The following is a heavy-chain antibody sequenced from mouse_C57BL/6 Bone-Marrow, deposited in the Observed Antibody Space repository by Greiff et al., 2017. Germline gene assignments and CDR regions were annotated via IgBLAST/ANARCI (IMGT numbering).Heavy chain of an antibody. D-gene: IGHD1-1*01. J-gene: IGHJ3*01. CDR3: ARDGSSYDWFAY. CDR2: IDPSDSNT. V-gene: IGHV1-69*01. Sequence: QVQLQQPGAELVMPGASVKLSCKASGYTFTSYWMHWVKQRPGQGLEWIGEIDPSDSNTNYNQKFKGKSTLTVDKSSSTAYMQRSSLTSEDSAVYYCARDGSSYDWFAYWGPGTLVTVSA. CDR1: GYTFTSYW.